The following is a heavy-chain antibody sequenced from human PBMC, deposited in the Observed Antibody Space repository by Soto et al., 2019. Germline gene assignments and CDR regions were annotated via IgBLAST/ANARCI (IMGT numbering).Heavy chain of an antibody. D-gene: IGHD6-13*01. CDR3: VREPWGFSGTWYDY. Sequence: GGSLGLSCAASQFSFSSYWMHWVRQVPGKGPAWVSRINHDGSKTEYADSVKGRFTISRDNTNNTLYLQMNSLRVEDTAMYYCVREPWGFSGTWYDYWGQGTLVTVSS. J-gene: IGHJ4*02. CDR2: INHDGSKT. V-gene: IGHV3-74*01. CDR1: QFSFSSYW.